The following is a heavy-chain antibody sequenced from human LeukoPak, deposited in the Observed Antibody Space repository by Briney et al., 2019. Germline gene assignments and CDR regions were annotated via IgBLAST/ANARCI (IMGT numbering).Heavy chain of an antibody. J-gene: IGHJ4*02. V-gene: IGHV3-30-3*01. CDR3: ARVSTSLTMVRGAFDY. CDR1: GFTFSSYA. D-gene: IGHD3-10*01. Sequence: GGSLRLSCAASGFTFSSYAMHWVRQAPGKGLEWVAVISYDGSNKYYADSVKGRFTISRDNSKNTLYLQMNSLRAEDTAVYYCARVSTSLTMVRGAFDYWGQGTLVTVSS. CDR2: ISYDGSNK.